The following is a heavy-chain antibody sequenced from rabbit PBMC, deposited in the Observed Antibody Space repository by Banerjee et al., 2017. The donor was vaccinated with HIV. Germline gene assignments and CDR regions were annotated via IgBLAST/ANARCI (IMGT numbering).Heavy chain of an antibody. CDR2: TGTGTSGRT. J-gene: IGHJ4*01. CDR1: ALVFGRDYW. V-gene: IGHV1S45*01. D-gene: IGHD2-1*01. Sequence: LQESGGGLFQTGRSLKKNCKVSALVFGRDYWKCWVRQAPGKGLVWIACTGTGTSGRTVYASWAKGRFTISRTSSTTVTLQMTSLTAADTATYFCARETYDDYGNYDLWGQGTLVTVS. CDR3: ARETYDDYGNYDL.